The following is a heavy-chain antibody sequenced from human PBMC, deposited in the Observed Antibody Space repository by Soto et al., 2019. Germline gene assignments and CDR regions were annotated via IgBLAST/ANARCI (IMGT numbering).Heavy chain of an antibody. CDR1: GYSVTSSDYY. V-gene: IGHV4-39*01. J-gene: IGHJ6*02. D-gene: IGHD2-15*01. CDR2: MFYSGLT. CDR3: APLSVSLSGPYGIHV. Sequence: SETLSLPCSVSGYSVTSSDYYWAWLRQPPGKGLEWIGSMFYSGLTYYNPSLKSRVTLSVDTSKTQFSVRLNSVTAADTAVYYCAPLSVSLSGPYGIHVWGQGTTVTVSS.